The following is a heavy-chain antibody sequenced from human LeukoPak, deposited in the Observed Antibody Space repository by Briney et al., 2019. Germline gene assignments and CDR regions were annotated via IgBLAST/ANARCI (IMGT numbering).Heavy chain of an antibody. Sequence: GGSLRLSCAASGFTFSSYSMNWVRQAPGKGLEWVSSISSSSSYIYYADSVKGRFTISRDNAKNSLYLQMNSLRAEDTAVYYCARGGYGSGSYYKAEYYYYGMDVWGQGTTVTVSS. V-gene: IGHV3-21*01. J-gene: IGHJ6*02. D-gene: IGHD3-10*01. CDR2: ISSSSSYI. CDR1: GFTFSSYS. CDR3: ARGGYGSGSYYKAEYYYYGMDV.